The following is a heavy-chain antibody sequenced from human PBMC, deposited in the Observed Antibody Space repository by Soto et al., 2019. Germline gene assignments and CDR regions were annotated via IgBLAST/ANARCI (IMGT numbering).Heavy chain of an antibody. CDR2: IYSGGST. J-gene: IGHJ6*02. CDR1: GFTVSSNY. D-gene: IGHD6-19*01. CDR3: ARDLDSSGWTYYYYGMDV. Sequence: GSLRLSCAASGFTVSSNYMSWVRQAPGKGLEWVSVIYSGGSTYYADSVKGRFTISRDNSKNTLYLQMNSLRAEDTAVYYCARDLDSSGWTYYYYGMDVWGQGTTVTVSS. V-gene: IGHV3-66*01.